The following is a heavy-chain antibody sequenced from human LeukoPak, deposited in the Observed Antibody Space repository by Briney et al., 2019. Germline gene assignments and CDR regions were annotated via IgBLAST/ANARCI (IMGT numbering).Heavy chain of an antibody. V-gene: IGHV3-13*01. CDR1: GFTFSDYD. D-gene: IGHD1-20*01. J-gene: IGHJ5*02. CDR3: AXGCAIGVTGWWFDP. Sequence: PGGSLRLSCAASGFTFSDYDMHWVRQATGKGLEWVSAIGSAGDTYYPGSVKGRFTISRENAKNSLYLQMNSLRAGDTAVYYCAXGCAIGVTGWWFDPWGQGTLVTVSS. CDR2: IGSAGDT.